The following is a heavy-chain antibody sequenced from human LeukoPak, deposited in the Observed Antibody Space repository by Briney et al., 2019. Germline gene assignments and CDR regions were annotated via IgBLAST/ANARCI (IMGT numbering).Heavy chain of an antibody. CDR3: ALCDPYDYYMDV. Sequence: ASVKVSCKASGYTFTSYYMHWVRQAPGQGLEWMGIINPSAGSTSYAQRFQGRVTMTRDTSTSTVYMELSSLRSEDTAVYYCALCDPYDYYMDVWGKGTTVTISS. V-gene: IGHV1-46*01. CDR1: GYTFTSYY. CDR2: INPSAGST. J-gene: IGHJ6*03. D-gene: IGHD2-21*02.